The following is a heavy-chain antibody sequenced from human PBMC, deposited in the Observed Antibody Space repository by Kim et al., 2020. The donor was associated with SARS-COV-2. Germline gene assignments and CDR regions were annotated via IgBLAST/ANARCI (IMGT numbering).Heavy chain of an antibody. D-gene: IGHD6-13*01. V-gene: IGHV4-34*01. CDR1: GGSFSGYY. Sequence: SETLSLTCAVYGGSFSGYYWSWIRQPPGKGLEWIGEINHSGSTNYNPSLKSRVTISVDTSKNQFSLKLRSVTAADTAVYYCARGGCSSSWYEDARFDP. J-gene: IGHJ5*02. CDR3: ARGGCSSSWYEDARFDP. CDR2: INHSGST.